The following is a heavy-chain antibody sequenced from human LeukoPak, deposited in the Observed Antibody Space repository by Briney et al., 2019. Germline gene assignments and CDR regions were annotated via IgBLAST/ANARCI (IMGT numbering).Heavy chain of an antibody. CDR3: ARVPRSYYYYYYMDV. J-gene: IGHJ6*03. V-gene: IGHV4-59*01. Sequence: PSETLSLTCNVSGGPIRGYHWRWIRQPPGRGREGLGYIYYSGSSNYNPSLKSRVTMSADTSKNQFSLKLSSVTAADTAVYYCARVPRSYYYYYYMDVWGKGTTVTVSS. CDR1: GGPIRGYH. CDR2: IYYSGSS.